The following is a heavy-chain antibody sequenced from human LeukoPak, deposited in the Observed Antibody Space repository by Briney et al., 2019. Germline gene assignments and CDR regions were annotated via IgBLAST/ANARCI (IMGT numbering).Heavy chain of an antibody. CDR1: GGSISSGGYY. J-gene: IGHJ6*02. Sequence: SETLSLTCTVSGGSISSGGYYWSWIRQHPGKGLEWIGYIYYSGSTYYNPSLKSRVTISVDTSKNQFSLKLSSVTAADTAVYYCARVSPRYSSSWAHSYYYYYYGMDVWGQGTTVTVSS. D-gene: IGHD6-13*01. CDR3: ARVSPRYSSSWAHSYYYYYYGMDV. V-gene: IGHV4-31*03. CDR2: IYYSGST.